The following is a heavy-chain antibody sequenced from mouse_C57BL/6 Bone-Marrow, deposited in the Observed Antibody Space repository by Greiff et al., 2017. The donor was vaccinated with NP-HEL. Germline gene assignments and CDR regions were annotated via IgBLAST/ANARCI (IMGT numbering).Heavy chain of an antibody. V-gene: IGHV5-6*01. CDR3: ARLYYYGSSYGDYFDY. Sequence: EVQGVESGGDLVKPGGSLKLSCAASGFTFSSYGMSWVRQTPDKRLEWVATISSGGSYTYYPDSVKGRFTISRDNAKNTLYLQMSSLKSEDTAMYYCARLYYYGSSYGDYFDYWGQGTTLTVSS. CDR1: GFTFSSYG. J-gene: IGHJ2*01. D-gene: IGHD1-1*01. CDR2: ISSGGSYT.